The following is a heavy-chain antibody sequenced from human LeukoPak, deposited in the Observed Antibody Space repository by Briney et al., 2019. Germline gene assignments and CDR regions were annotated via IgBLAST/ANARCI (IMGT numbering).Heavy chain of an antibody. J-gene: IGHJ5*02. D-gene: IGHD1-1*01. CDR2: IVVGSGNT. CDR3: ARDHWAAERESDPWFDP. CDR1: GSTFTSST. V-gene: IGHV1-58*02. Sequence: SVKVSCKASGSTFTSSTMQWVRQARGQRLEWIGWIVVGSGNTNYTQKFQERVTITRDMSTSTAYMELSSLRSEDTAVYYCARDHWAAERESDPWFDPWGQGTLVTVSS.